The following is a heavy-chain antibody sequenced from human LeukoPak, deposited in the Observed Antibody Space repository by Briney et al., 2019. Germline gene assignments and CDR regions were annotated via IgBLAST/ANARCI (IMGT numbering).Heavy chain of an antibody. CDR3: ARLLDIGWLRFRGTQCVYFDY. J-gene: IGHJ4*02. CDR2: IYHSGST. Sequence: SETLSLTRTVSGYSISSGYYWGWIRQPPGKGLEWIGRIYHSGSTYYNPSLKSRVTISVDTSKNQFSLKLSSVTAADTAVYYCARLLDIGWLRFRGTQCVYFDYWGQGTLVTVSS. CDR1: GYSISSGYY. D-gene: IGHD5-12*01. V-gene: IGHV4-38-2*02.